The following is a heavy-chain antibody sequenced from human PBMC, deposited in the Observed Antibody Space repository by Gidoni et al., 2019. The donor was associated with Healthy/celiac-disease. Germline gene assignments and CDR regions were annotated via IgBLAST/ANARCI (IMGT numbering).Heavy chain of an antibody. CDR2: IYYSGST. V-gene: IGHV4-30-4*01. Sequence: QVQLQESVPGLVKPSQTLSLTCTVSGGSISRGDYYWSWFRQPPGKGLEWIGYIYYSGSTYYNPSLKSRVTISVDTSKNQFSLKLSSVTAADTAVYYCARGEKSYYYYYYMDVWGKGTTVTVSS. CDR3: ARGEKSYYYYYYMDV. J-gene: IGHJ6*03. CDR1: GGSISRGDYY.